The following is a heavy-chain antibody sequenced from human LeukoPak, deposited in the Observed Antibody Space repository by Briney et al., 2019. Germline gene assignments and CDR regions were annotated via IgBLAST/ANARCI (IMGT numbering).Heavy chain of an antibody. Sequence: ASVKVFCKASGYTFTSYVTSWVLQAAGLRLEWMAWFRAYNGNTNYAQKLQGRVTMTTDTSTSTAYMELRSLRSDDTAVYYCARDTRGLRVQLWPRAFGYWGQGTLVTVSS. J-gene: IGHJ4*02. CDR3: ARDTRGLRVQLWPRAFGY. CDR2: FRAYNGNT. D-gene: IGHD5-18*01. V-gene: IGHV1-18*01. CDR1: GYTFTSYV.